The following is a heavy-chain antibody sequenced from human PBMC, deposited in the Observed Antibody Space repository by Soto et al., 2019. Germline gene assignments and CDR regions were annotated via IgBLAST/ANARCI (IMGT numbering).Heavy chain of an antibody. CDR1: GFTFSSYA. CDR3: AKLKDDFWSGYYAPHMDV. V-gene: IGHV3-23*01. J-gene: IGHJ6*02. CDR2: ISGSGGST. Sequence: PGGSLRLSCAASGFTFSSYAMSWVRQAPGKGLEWVSAISGSGGSTYYADSVKGRFTISRDNSKNTLYLQMNSLRAEDTAVYYCAKLKDDFWSGYYAPHMDVWGQGTTVTVSS. D-gene: IGHD3-3*01.